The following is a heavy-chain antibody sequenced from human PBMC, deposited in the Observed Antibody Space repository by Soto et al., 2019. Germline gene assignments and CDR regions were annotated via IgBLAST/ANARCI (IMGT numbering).Heavy chain of an antibody. D-gene: IGHD3-16*01. V-gene: IGHV5-10-1*01. CDR1: GYSFTSYW. J-gene: IGHJ6*02. CDR3: ARPDATGTFDYYYGMDV. Sequence: WESLKISCKGSGYSFTSYWISWVRQMPGKGLEWMGRIDPSDSYTNYSPSFQGHVTISADKSISTAYLQWSSLKASDTAMYYCARPDATGTFDYYYGMDVWGQGTTVTVSS. CDR2: IDPSDSYT.